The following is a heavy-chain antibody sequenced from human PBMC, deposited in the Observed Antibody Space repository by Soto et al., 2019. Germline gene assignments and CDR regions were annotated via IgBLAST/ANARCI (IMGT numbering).Heavy chain of an antibody. V-gene: IGHV3-15*01. CDR1: GFTFSNAW. D-gene: IGHD2-2*01. Sequence: GGSLRLSCAASGFTFSNAWMSWVRQAPGKGLEWVGRIKSKTDGGTTDYAAPVKGRFTISRDDSKNTLYLQMNSLKTEDTAVYYCTTGYCSSTSCYLARSDAFDIWGQGTMVTVSS. CDR2: IKSKTDGGTT. J-gene: IGHJ3*02. CDR3: TTGYCSSTSCYLARSDAFDI.